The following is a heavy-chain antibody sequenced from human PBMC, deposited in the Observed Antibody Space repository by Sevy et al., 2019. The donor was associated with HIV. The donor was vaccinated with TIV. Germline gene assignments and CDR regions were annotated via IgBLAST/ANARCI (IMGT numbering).Heavy chain of an antibody. J-gene: IGHJ4*02. CDR3: AKVPMIVVVIDPTFDY. D-gene: IGHD3-22*01. V-gene: IGHV3-23*01. Sequence: GWSLRLSCAASGFTFSSYAMSWVRQAPGKGLEWVSAISGSGGSTYYADSVKGRFTISRDNSKNTLYLQMNSLRAEDTAVYYCAKVPMIVVVIDPTFDYWGQGTLVTVSS. CDR2: ISGSGGST. CDR1: GFTFSSYA.